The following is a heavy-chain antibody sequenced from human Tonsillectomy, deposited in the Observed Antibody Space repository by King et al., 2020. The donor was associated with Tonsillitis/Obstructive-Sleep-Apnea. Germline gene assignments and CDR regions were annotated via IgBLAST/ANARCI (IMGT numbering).Heavy chain of an antibody. D-gene: IGHD3-22*01. CDR1: GYTVTDLA. V-gene: IGHV1-24*01. J-gene: IGHJ4*02. CDR3: ATDGKYYYDTSGYYYYLDY. CDR2: FHPEDTET. Sequence: QLVQSGAEVKKPGASVKVSCKVPGYTVTDLAIHWVRQAPGKGLEWMGGFHPEDTETIYAQKFLGRVTLTEDTSTDTAYMELSSLSSEDTAGYYCATDGKYYYDTSGYYYYLDYWGQGTLVSVSS.